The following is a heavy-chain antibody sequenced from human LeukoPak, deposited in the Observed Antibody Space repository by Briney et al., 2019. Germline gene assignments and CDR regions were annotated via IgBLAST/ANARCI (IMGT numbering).Heavy chain of an antibody. D-gene: IGHD6-19*01. J-gene: IGHJ4*02. Sequence: GASVKVSCKASGYTFSSYGISWVRQAPGQGLEWMGGISAYNGNTYYAQNLQGRVTMTTDTSTSTAYMEVRSLRSDDTDVYYCARDLKRGYSSGRYSWGTGSSNDYWGQGTLVTVSS. CDR3: ARDLKRGYSSGRYSWGTGSSNDY. CDR1: GYTFSSYG. CDR2: ISAYNGNT. V-gene: IGHV1-18*01.